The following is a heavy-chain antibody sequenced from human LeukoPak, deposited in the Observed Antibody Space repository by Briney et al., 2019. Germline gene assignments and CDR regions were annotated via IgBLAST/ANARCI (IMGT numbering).Heavy chain of an antibody. CDR1: GFTFSSYW. Sequence: PGGSLRLSCAASGFTFSSYWMHWVRQAPGKGLVWVSRINSDGSSTSYADSVKGRFTISRDNAKNTLYLQMNSLRAEDTAVYYCASGSRGHWFDPWGQGTLVTVSS. V-gene: IGHV3-74*01. CDR3: ASGSRGHWFDP. J-gene: IGHJ5*02. CDR2: INSDGSST. D-gene: IGHD3-10*01.